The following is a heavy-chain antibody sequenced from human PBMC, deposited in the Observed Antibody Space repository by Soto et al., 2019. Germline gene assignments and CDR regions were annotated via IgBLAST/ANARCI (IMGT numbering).Heavy chain of an antibody. CDR3: TRDLDYGSGSYSGNPRVYYYYYMDV. CDR2: IRSKAYGGTT. CDR1: GFTFGDYA. V-gene: IGHV3-49*03. Sequence: GGSLRLSCTASGFTFGDYAMSWFRQAPGKGLEWVGFIRSKAYGGTTEYAASVKGRFTISRDDSKSIAYLQMNSLKTEDTAVYYCTRDLDYGSGSYSGNPRVYYYYYMDVWGKGTTVTVSS. D-gene: IGHD3-10*01. J-gene: IGHJ6*03.